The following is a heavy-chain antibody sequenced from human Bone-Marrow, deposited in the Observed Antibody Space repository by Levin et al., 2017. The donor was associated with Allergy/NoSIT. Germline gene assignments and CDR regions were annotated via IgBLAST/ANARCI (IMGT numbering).Heavy chain of an antibody. CDR1: GGSTSSPTDY. D-gene: IGHD4-17*01. CDR2: ISPGGAT. CDR3: ARSHGDSSDV. V-gene: IGHV4-39*07. J-gene: IGHJ6*02. Sequence: PSETLSLNCSVSGGSTSSPTDYWTWVRQPPGKGLEWLGYISPGGATYYSLSLRSRITISTDTSKNQFSLKLKSVTAADTAVYVCARSHGDSSDVWGQGT.